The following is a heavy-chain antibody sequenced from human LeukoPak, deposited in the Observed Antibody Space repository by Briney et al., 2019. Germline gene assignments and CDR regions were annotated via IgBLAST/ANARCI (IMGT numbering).Heavy chain of an antibody. CDR2: INGAGGTI. CDR1: GFTFSSYA. V-gene: IGHV3-23*01. J-gene: IGHJ2*01. D-gene: IGHD1-1*01. CDR3: AKDKLSGQRDWYFDL. Sequence: TGGSLRLSCEASGFTFSSYAMSWLRQAPGKGLEWVSSINGAGGTIYYADSVRGRFTISRDNSRNTLFLQMDSLRAEDSAIYYCAKDKLSGQRDWYFDLCGRGTLVTVSS.